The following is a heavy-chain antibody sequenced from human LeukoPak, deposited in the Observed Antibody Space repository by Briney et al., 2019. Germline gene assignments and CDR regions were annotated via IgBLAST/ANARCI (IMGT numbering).Heavy chain of an antibody. CDR1: GFSITSGYY. J-gene: IGHJ4*02. CDR2: INHSGST. D-gene: IGHD2-15*01. Sequence: PSETLSLTCNVSGFSITSGYYWGWIRQPPGKGLEWIGEINHSGSTNYTPSLKSRVTISVDTSKNQFSLKLSSVTAADTAVYYCARGYCSGGSCPNFDYWGQGTLVTVSS. CDR3: ARGYCSGGSCPNFDY. V-gene: IGHV4-38-2*02.